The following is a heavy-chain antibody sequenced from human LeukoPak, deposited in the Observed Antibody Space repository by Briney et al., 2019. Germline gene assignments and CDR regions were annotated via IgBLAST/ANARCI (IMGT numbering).Heavy chain of an antibody. Sequence: ASVKVSCKASGYTFTGYYMHWVRQAPGQGLEWMGWINPNSGGTNYAQKFQARVTMTRDTSISTAYMELSRPRSDDTAVYYCARLIVGATHNWFDPWGQGTLVTVSS. J-gene: IGHJ5*02. V-gene: IGHV1-2*02. CDR1: GYTFTGYY. D-gene: IGHD1-26*01. CDR2: INPNSGGT. CDR3: ARLIVGATHNWFDP.